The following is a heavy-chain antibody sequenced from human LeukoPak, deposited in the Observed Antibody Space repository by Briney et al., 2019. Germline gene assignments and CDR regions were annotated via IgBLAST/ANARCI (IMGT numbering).Heavy chain of an antibody. J-gene: IGHJ4*02. CDR1: GFDFSNHP. V-gene: IGHV3-23*01. CDR2: ISGNGNT. D-gene: IGHD6-6*01. Sequence: GGSLRLSCAASGFDFSNHPMSWVRQAPGKGLEWLSTISGNGNTYYADSVKGRFTTSRDNSKNMLSVQMNSLTAGDTATYHCQLATDCRGQGTLVTVSS. CDR3: QLATDC.